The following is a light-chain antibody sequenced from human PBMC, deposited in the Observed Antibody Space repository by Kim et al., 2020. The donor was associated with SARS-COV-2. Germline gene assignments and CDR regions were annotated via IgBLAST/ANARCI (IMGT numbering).Light chain of an antibody. CDR3: QTWDTGIRV. CDR1: SGHSSYA. CDR2: LDNDGSY. V-gene: IGLV4-69*01. J-gene: IGLJ3*02. Sequence: QLVLTQSPSASASLGASVKLTCTLSSGHSSYAIAWHQQQPEKGPRYLMKLDNDGSYYKGDGIPDRFSGSSSGAERYLTISSLQSEDEADYYCQTWDTGIRVFGGGTKLTVL.